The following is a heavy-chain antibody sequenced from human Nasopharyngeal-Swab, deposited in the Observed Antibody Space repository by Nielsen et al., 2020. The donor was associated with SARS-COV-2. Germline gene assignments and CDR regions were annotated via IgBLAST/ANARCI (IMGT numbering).Heavy chain of an antibody. J-gene: IGHJ3*02. V-gene: IGHV3-7*01. CDR3: ARDESGSYHKAFDI. Sequence: GGSLRLSCAASGFTVSSYWMSWVRQAPGKGLEWVANIKQDGSEKYYVDSLKGRFTISRDNAKNSLYLQMTSLRAEDTAVYYCARDESGSYHKAFDIWGQGTMVTVSS. D-gene: IGHD1-26*01. CDR2: IKQDGSEK. CDR1: GFTVSSYW.